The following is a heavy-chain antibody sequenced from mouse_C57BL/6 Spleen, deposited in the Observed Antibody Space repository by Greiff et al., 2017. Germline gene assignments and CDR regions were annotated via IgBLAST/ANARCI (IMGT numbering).Heavy chain of an antibody. Sequence: VQLQQSGAELVRPGSSVKMSCKTSGYTFTSYGINWVKQRPGQGLEWIGYIYIGNGSTEYNEKFKGKATLTSDTSSSTAYMQLSSLTSEDSAIYFCARAYYSNYVGYAMDYWGQGTSVTVSA. CDR3: ARAYYSNYVGYAMDY. CDR2: IYIGNGST. V-gene: IGHV1-58*01. CDR1: GYTFTSYG. D-gene: IGHD2-5*01. J-gene: IGHJ4*01.